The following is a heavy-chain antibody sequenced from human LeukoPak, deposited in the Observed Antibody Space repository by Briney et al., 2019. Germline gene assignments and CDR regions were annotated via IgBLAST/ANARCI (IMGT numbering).Heavy chain of an antibody. CDR1: GFTFSSYS. V-gene: IGHV3-21*01. J-gene: IGHJ4*02. CDR3: ARAGSIAVAGYY. CDR2: ISSSSSYI. Sequence: GGSLRLSCAASGFTFSSYSMNWVHQAPGKGLEWVSSISSSSSYIYYADSVKGRFTISRDNAKNSLYLQMNSLRAEDTAVYYCARAGSIAVAGYYWGQGTLVTVSS. D-gene: IGHD6-19*01.